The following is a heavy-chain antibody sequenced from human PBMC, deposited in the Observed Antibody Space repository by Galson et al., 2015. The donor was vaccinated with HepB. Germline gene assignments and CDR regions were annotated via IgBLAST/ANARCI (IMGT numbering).Heavy chain of an antibody. CDR3: ARSEYNSLGHFYYYYYGMDV. CDR1: GFTFSNSA. CDR2: ISYDGSNK. J-gene: IGHJ6*02. V-gene: IGHV3-30-3*01. D-gene: IGHD6-6*01. Sequence: SLRLSCAASGFTFSNSAMHWARQAPGKGLKWVAVISYDGSNKHYADSVKGRFTISRDNSKNTLYLQMSSLRPDDTAVYYCARSEYNSLGHFYYYYYGMDVWGQGTTVTVSS.